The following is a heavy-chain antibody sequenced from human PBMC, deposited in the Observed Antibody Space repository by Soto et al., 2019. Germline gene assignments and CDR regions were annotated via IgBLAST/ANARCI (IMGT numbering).Heavy chain of an antibody. CDR1: GDSVSSNTAS. D-gene: IGHD5-12*01. J-gene: IGHJ5*02. CDR3: AKGDNLGPKTGYAFDP. CDR2: TYFRSKWYN. V-gene: IGHV6-1*01. Sequence: QTLSLTCAISGDSVSSNTASWNWIRQSPSRGLEWLGRTYFRSKWYNDYAVSVESRIIINPDTSNNQFSLQLNSVTPEDTAVYFCAKGDNLGPKTGYAFDPWGQGIMVTVSS.